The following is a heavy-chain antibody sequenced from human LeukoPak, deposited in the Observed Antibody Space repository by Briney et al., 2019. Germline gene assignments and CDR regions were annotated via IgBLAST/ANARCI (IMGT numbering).Heavy chain of an antibody. CDR1: GATFTSYA. J-gene: IGHJ6*03. CDR2: IIPIFGTA. Sequence: GASVKVSCKASGATFTSYAISWVRQAPGQGLGWMGGIIPIFGTANYAQKFQGRVTITADESTSTAYMELSSLRSEDTAVYYCAMEYDSSGYYYYYYYMDVWGKGTTVTISS. V-gene: IGHV1-69*13. D-gene: IGHD3-22*01. CDR3: AMEYDSSGYYYYYYYMDV.